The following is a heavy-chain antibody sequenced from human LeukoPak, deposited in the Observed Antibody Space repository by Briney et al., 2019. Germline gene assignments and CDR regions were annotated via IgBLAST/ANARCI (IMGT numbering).Heavy chain of an antibody. J-gene: IGHJ4*02. CDR3: ASGIAVAGIWPDY. Sequence: ASVKVSCKASGYSFTSNYIHWVRQAPGQGLEWMGMIYPRDGSTSYAQRFQDRVTVTRDTSTSTVHMELSGLRSEDTAVYYCASGIAVAGIWPDYWGQGTLVTVSS. CDR2: IYPRDGST. D-gene: IGHD6-19*01. V-gene: IGHV1-46*01. CDR1: GYSFTSNY.